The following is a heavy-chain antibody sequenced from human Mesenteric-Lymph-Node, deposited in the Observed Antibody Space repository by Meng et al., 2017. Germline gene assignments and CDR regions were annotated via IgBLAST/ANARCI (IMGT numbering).Heavy chain of an antibody. CDR1: GYTFTRSS. J-gene: IGHJ5*02. D-gene: IGHD7-27*01. V-gene: IGHV7-4-1*02. CDR2: ININTGNP. CDR3: ARAEKFKRLGRNWFDP. Sequence: QGSLVPSGSELKKPGDSGKVSCQAAGYTFTRSSMNWVRHAPGQGLEWMGWININTGNPTYAQGFTGRFVFSLDTSVSTAYLQISSLKAEDTAVYYCARAEKFKRLGRNWFDPWGQGTLVTVSS.